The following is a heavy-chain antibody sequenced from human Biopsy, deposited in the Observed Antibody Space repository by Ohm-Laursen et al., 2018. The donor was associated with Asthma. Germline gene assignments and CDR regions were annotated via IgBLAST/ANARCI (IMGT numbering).Heavy chain of an antibody. D-gene: IGHD3-3*02. V-gene: IGHV3-7*01. Sequence: GSLRLSCSASGFNFTTYAIAWIRQVPGKGLEWVANIKHDGTEKNHVDSLKGRFTISRDNAKNSLYLQMNSLRAEDTAVYYCARTFHFWSPYHAEHYQLWGQGTLVTVSS. CDR1: GFNFTTYA. CDR2: IKHDGTEK. J-gene: IGHJ1*01. CDR3: ARTFHFWSPYHAEHYQL.